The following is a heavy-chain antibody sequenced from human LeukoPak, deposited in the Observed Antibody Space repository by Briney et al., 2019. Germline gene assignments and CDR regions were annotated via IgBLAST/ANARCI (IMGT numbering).Heavy chain of an antibody. V-gene: IGHV4-59*01. CDR1: GGSISSYY. J-gene: IGHJ4*02. CDR2: IYYSGST. D-gene: IGHD2-15*01. CDR3: ARAHCSGGSCYPDY. Sequence: SETLSLTCTVSGGSISSYYWSWIRQPPGKGLEWIGYIYYSGSTNYNPSLKSRVTISVDTSKNQFSLKQSSVTAADTAVYYCARAHCSGGSCYPDYWGQGTLVTVSS.